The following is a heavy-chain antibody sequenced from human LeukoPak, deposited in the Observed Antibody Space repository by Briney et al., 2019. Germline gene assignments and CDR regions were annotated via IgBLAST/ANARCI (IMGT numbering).Heavy chain of an antibody. CDR1: GYTFTSYD. Sequence: GGSVKVSCKASGYTFTSYDINWVRQATGQGLEWMGWMNPNSGNTGYAQKFQGRVTMTRNTSISIAYMELSSLRSEDTAVYYCARGDEAYDFWSGLRTYYFDYWGQGTLVTVSS. J-gene: IGHJ4*02. CDR2: MNPNSGNT. CDR3: ARGDEAYDFWSGLRTYYFDY. V-gene: IGHV1-8*01. D-gene: IGHD3-3*01.